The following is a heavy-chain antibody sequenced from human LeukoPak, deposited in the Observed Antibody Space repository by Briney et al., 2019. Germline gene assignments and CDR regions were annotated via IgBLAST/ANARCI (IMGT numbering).Heavy chain of an antibody. CDR2: ISGSGGTT. CDR3: ARSTLWFGADY. V-gene: IGHV3-23*01. D-gene: IGHD3-10*01. Sequence: GGSLRLSCAASGFTFNNYAMNWVRQAPGKGLEWVSVISGSGGTTYYADSVKGRFTISRDSSKNTLYLQMNSLRAEDTAVYYCARSTLWFGADYWGQGTLVTVSS. CDR1: GFTFNNYA. J-gene: IGHJ4*02.